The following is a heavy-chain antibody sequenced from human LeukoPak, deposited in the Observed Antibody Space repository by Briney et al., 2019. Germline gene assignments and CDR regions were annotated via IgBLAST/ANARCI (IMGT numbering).Heavy chain of an antibody. D-gene: IGHD2-15*01. Sequence: GGSLRLSCAASGFTFSSYAMSWVRQAPGKGLVWVSDISGSGGSTYYADSVKGRFSISRDNSKNTLYLQMNSLRAEDTAVYYCAKAPIVVVVAANDHWGQGTLVTVSS. CDR2: ISGSGGST. J-gene: IGHJ5*02. CDR3: AKAPIVVVVAANDH. V-gene: IGHV3-23*01. CDR1: GFTFSSYA.